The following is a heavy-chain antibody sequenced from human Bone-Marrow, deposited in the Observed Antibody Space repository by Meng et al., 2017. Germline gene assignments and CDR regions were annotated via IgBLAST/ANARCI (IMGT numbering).Heavy chain of an antibody. V-gene: IGHV1-69*13. Sequence: SVKVSCKASGGTFSSYAISWVRQAPGQGLEWMGGIIPIFGTANYAQKFQGRVTITADESTSTAYMELSSLRSEDTAVYYCASPQEWARYSSGWSAEYFQHWGQGTLVTVSS. CDR1: GGTFSSYA. J-gene: IGHJ1*01. CDR2: IIPIFGTA. D-gene: IGHD6-19*01. CDR3: ASPQEWARYSSGWSAEYFQH.